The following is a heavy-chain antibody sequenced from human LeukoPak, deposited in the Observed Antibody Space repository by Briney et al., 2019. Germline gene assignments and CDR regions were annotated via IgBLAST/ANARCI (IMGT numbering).Heavy chain of an antibody. CDR2: LYTRGST. D-gene: IGHD3-22*01. Sequence: SQTLSLTCTVSGYSISSGDNYWSWIRQPAGMRLEWIERLYTRGSTNYNPSLKSGVAISGDTSKNQFSQRLGSVTAADTAVYYCARASYSYDINGWVPFDYWGQGTLVTVSS. V-gene: IGHV4-61*02. CDR1: GYSISSGDNY. CDR3: ARASYSYDINGWVPFDY. J-gene: IGHJ4*02.